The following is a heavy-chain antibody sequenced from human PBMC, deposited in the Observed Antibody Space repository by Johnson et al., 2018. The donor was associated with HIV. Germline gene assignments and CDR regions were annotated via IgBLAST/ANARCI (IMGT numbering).Heavy chain of an antibody. CDR2: IYSGGST. J-gene: IGHJ3*02. CDR3: AREEGGYYDSSGYYYVGAFDI. V-gene: IGHV3-66*01. Sequence: VQLVESGGGLVQPGGSLRLSCAASGFTVSSNYMSWVRQAPGKGLDWVSVIYSGGSTYYADSLKDRFTISSDNSKKTLYLQMNSLRAEDTAVYYCAREEGGYYDSSGYYYVGAFDIWGQGTMVTVSS. CDR1: GFTVSSNY. D-gene: IGHD3-22*01.